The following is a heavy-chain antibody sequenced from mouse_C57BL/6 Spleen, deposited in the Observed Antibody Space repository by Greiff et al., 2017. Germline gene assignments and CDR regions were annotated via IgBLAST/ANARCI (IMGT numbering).Heavy chain of an antibody. CDR3: ARYTTDWYFDV. CDR1: GYAFTNYL. J-gene: IGHJ1*03. Sequence: QVQLQQSGAELVRPGTSVKVSCKASGYAFTNYLIEWVKQRPGQGLEWIGVINTGSGGTNYNEKFKGKATLTADKSSSTAYMQRSSLTSEDSAVYFCARYTTDWYFDVWGTGTTVTVSS. V-gene: IGHV1-54*01. D-gene: IGHD1-1*01. CDR2: INTGSGGT.